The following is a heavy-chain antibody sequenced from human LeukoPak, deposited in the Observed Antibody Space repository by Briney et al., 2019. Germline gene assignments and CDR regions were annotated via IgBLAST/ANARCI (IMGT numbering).Heavy chain of an antibody. J-gene: IGHJ3*02. Sequence: ASVKVSCKASGYTFTSYDINWVRQATGQGLEWMGWMNPNSGSTAYAQKFQGRVTMTRNTSISTAYMELSSLRSEDTAVYYCARRIVVFRFDGFDMWGQGTMVTVSS. CDR2: MNPNSGST. D-gene: IGHD3-22*01. CDR1: GYTFTSYD. CDR3: ARRIVVFRFDGFDM. V-gene: IGHV1-8*01.